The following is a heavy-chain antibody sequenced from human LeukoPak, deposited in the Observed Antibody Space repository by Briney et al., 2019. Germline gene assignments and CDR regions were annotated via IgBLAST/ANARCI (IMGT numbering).Heavy chain of an antibody. V-gene: IGHV4-4*07. D-gene: IGHD3-10*01. CDR3: ARDRGGKFREFPTPYYYYMDV. J-gene: IGHJ6*03. CDR2: IYTSGST. Sequence: SETLSLTCTVSGGSISSYYWSWIRQPAGKGLEWIGRIYTSGSTNYNPSLKSRVTMSVDTSKNQFSLKLSSVTAADTAVYYCARDRGGKFREFPTPYYYYMDVWGKGTTVTVSS. CDR1: GGSISSYY.